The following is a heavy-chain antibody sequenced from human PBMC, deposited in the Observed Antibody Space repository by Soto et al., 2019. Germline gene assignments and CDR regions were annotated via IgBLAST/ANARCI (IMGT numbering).Heavy chain of an antibody. D-gene: IGHD2-15*01. V-gene: IGHV3-74*01. CDR3: TRGPRASSGGTGAY. Sequence: EVQLVESGGGLVQPGGSLRLSCAASGFSFDSYWMHWVRQAPGQGPMWVSRIDYDGTTTNYADSVKGRFTISRDNAKSTLYLQMNSLRPEDTAVYYCTRGPRASSGGTGAYWGKGTLVTVPS. J-gene: IGHJ1*01. CDR2: IDYDGTTT. CDR1: GFSFDSYW.